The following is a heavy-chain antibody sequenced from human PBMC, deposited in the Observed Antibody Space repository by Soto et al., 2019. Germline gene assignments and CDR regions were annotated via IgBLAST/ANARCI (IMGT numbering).Heavy chain of an antibody. CDR1: CYTFSSYG. D-gene: IGHD6-6*01. Sequence: GAPVKVSCKASCYTFSSYGIRWGRQAPGQGLEWMGWISAYNGNTNYAQKLQGRVTMTTDTSTSTAYMELRSLRSDDTAVYYCARDIEQLVLGYWGQGTQVTVSS. CDR3: ARDIEQLVLGY. V-gene: IGHV1-18*01. CDR2: ISAYNGNT. J-gene: IGHJ4*02.